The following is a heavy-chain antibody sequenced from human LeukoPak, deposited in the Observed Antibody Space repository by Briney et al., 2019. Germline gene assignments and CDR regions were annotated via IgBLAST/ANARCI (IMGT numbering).Heavy chain of an antibody. J-gene: IGHJ4*02. CDR1: GFTFSSYA. CDR2: ISSSSSYI. CDR3: ARDPDPRASSGWYF. V-gene: IGHV3-21*01. D-gene: IGHD6-19*01. Sequence: GGSLRLSCAASGFTFSSYAMSWVRQAPGKGLEWVSSISSSSSYIYYADSVKGRFTISRDNAKNSLYLQMNSLRAEDTAVYYCARDPDPRASSGWYFWGQGTLVTVSS.